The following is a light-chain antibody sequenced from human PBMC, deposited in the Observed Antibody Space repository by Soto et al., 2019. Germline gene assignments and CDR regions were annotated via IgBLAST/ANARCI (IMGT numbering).Light chain of an antibody. V-gene: IGKV3-20*01. CDR3: EQYGSSPRT. CDR2: GVS. Sequence: ESVLTRSPGTLSLSPGERAALSCRASQSVSSIYFAWYQQKRGQAPRLLIYGVSSRATGIPDRFSGSGSGTDFTLTISRLEPEDSAVYYCEQYGSSPRTFGQGTKVDIK. J-gene: IGKJ1*01. CDR1: QSVSSIY.